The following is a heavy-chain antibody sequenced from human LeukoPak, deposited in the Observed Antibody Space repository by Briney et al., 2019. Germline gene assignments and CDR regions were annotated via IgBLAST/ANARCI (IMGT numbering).Heavy chain of an antibody. D-gene: IGHD4-17*01. CDR1: GYTFTSYY. Sequence: ASVKASCKASGYTFTSYYMHWVRQAPGQGLEWMGIINPSGGSTSYAQKFQGRVTMTRDTSTSTVYMELSSLRSEDTAVYYCARGGDYAEYYYYYGMDVWGQGTTVTVSS. J-gene: IGHJ6*02. CDR2: INPSGGST. V-gene: IGHV1-46*01. CDR3: ARGGDYAEYYYYYGMDV.